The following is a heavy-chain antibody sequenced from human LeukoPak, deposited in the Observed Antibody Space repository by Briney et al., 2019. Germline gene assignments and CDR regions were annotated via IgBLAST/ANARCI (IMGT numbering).Heavy chain of an antibody. V-gene: IGHV3-23*01. J-gene: IGHJ6*03. CDR3: AKDLSAAPGYMDV. Sequence: GGSLRLSCAASGFTSSSYAMSWVRHAPGKGVEWVSAISGSGGSTYYADSVKGRFTISRDNTKNTLYLQMNSLRAEDTAVYYCAKDLSAAPGYMDVWGKGTTVTVSS. CDR1: GFTSSSYA. D-gene: IGHD6-6*01. CDR2: ISGSGGST.